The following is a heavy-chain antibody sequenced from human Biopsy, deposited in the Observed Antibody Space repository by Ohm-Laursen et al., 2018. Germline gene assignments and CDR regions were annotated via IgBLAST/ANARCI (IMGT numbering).Heavy chain of an antibody. CDR1: AYSFGDHR. CDR2: IDPKSGST. D-gene: IGHD3-3*01. Sequence: ASVKVSCKVSAYSFGDHRIHWVRQAPGQGLEWMGWIDPKSGSTNYAQKFQGRVTMTRDTSISTTYMELRRLTSDDTAVFYCARELGDFWGGRQFDFWGQGTLVTVSS. CDR3: ARELGDFWGGRQFDF. J-gene: IGHJ5*01. V-gene: IGHV1-2*02.